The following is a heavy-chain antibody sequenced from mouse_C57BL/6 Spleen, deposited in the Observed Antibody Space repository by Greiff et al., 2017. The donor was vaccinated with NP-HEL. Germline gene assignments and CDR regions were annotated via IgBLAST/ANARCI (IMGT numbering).Heavy chain of an antibody. CDR3: TTGYGSSLAWFAY. V-gene: IGHV14-4*01. Sequence: VQLQQSGAELVRPGASVKLSCTASGFNITDDYMHWVKQRPEQGLEWIGWIDPENGDTEYASKFQGKATITADTSSNTAYLQLSSLTSEDTAVYYCTTGYGSSLAWFAYWGQGTLVTVSA. D-gene: IGHD1-1*01. CDR1: GFNITDDY. CDR2: IDPENGDT. J-gene: IGHJ3*01.